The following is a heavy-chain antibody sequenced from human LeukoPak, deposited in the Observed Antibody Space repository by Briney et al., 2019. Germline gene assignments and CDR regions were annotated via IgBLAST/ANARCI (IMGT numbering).Heavy chain of an antibody. V-gene: IGHV1-24*01. J-gene: IGHJ4*02. D-gene: IGHD2-2*01. Sequence: ASVKVSCKVSGYTLTELSMHWVRQAPGKGLEWMGGFDPEDGETIYAQKFQGRVTMTEDTSTDTAYMDLSSLRSEDTVIYYCATLLIVVVPAASTFYFDYWGQGTLVTVSS. CDR1: GYTLTELS. CDR3: ATLLIVVVPAASTFYFDY. CDR2: FDPEDGET.